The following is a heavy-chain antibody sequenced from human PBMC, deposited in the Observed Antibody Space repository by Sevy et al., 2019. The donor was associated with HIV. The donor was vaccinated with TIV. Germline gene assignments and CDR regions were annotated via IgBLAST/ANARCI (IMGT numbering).Heavy chain of an antibody. D-gene: IGHD2-21*02. CDR3: ARDWGGVTAGYFDP. CDR1: GGSITSYY. CDR2: IFTSGST. V-gene: IGHV4-4*07. Sequence: SETLSLTSTVSGGSITSYYWSWIRQPAGKGLEWIGRIFTSGSTKYNPSLKSRVTMSVDTSKNQFSLKLSSVTAADTAVYYCARDWGGVTAGYFDPWGQGTLVTVSS. J-gene: IGHJ5*02.